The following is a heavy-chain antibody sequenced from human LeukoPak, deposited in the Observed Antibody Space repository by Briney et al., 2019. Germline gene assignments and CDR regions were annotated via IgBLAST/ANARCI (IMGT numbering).Heavy chain of an antibody. Sequence: ASVKVSCKASGGTFSSYAISWVRQAPGQGLEWMGWISAYNGNTNYAQKLQGRVTMTTDTSTSTAYMELRSLRSDDTAVYYCARGRNTFGVDYWGQGTLVTVSS. V-gene: IGHV1-18*01. CDR2: ISAYNGNT. CDR1: GGTFSSYA. J-gene: IGHJ4*02. D-gene: IGHD3-16*01. CDR3: ARGRNTFGVDY.